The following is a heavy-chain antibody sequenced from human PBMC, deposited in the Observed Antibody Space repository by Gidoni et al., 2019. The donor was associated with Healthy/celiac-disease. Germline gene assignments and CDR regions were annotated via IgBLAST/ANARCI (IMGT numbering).Heavy chain of an antibody. CDR2: ISWNSGSI. CDR1: GFTFDDYA. D-gene: IGHD6-6*01. V-gene: IGHV3-9*01. Sequence: EVQLVESGGGLVQPGRSLGLSCAASGFTFDDYAMHWVRQAPGKGLEWVSGISWNSGSIGYADSVKGRFTISRDNAKNSLYLQMNSLRAEDTALYYCAKDIRQLGGLSYYGMDVWGQGTTVTVSS. J-gene: IGHJ6*02. CDR3: AKDIRQLGGLSYYGMDV.